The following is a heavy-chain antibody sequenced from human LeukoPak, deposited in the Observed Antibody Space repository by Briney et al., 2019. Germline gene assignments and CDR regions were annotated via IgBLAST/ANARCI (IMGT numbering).Heavy chain of an antibody. V-gene: IGHV4-34*01. J-gene: IGHJ4*02. CDR3: ARAPYWSGSYYVY. Sequence: SETLSLTCAVYGGSFSGYYWSWIRQPPGKGLEWIGEINHSGSTNYNPSLKSRVTISVDTSKNQFSLKLSSVTAADTAVYYCARAPYWSGSYYVYWGQGTPVTVSS. CDR1: GGSFSGYY. CDR2: INHSGST. D-gene: IGHD1-26*01.